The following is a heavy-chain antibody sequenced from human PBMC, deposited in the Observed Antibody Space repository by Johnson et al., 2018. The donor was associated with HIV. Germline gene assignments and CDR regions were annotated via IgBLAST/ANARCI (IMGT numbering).Heavy chain of an antibody. D-gene: IGHD3-10*01. CDR3: ARELAGGDALDI. CDR1: GFTFSSYA. CDR2: ISGSGGST. J-gene: IGHJ3*02. Sequence: VQLVESGGGLVQPGGSLRLSCAAPGFTFSSYAMHWVRQAPGKGLEWVSAISGSGGSTYYADSVKGRFTISRDNAKNTLYLQMNSLRAEDTAVYYCARELAGGDALDIWGQGTMVTVSS. V-gene: IGHV3-23*04.